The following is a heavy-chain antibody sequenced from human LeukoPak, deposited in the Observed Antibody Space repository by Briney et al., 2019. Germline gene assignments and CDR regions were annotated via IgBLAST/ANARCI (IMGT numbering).Heavy chain of an antibody. Sequence: GGSLRLSCAASGFTFNNYGMHWVRQAPGKGLEWVAFIRYDGSDKYYADSVKGRFTISRDNSQDTLYLQMNSLRADDTAVYYCAKSGGDIITIFGVVSQHLDYWGQGTLVTVSS. D-gene: IGHD3-3*01. CDR1: GFTFNNYG. V-gene: IGHV3-30*02. J-gene: IGHJ4*02. CDR3: AKSGGDIITIFGVVSQHLDY. CDR2: IRYDGSDK.